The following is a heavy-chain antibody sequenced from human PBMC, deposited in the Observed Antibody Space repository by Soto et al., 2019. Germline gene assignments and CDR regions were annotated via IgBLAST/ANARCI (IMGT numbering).Heavy chain of an antibody. CDR2: IYYSGST. CDR1: GGSISSYY. CDR3: ARRDGYSRGWYFDY. D-gene: IGHD6-19*01. J-gene: IGHJ4*02. Sequence: QVQLQESGPGLVKPSETLSLTCTVSGGSISSYYWSWIRQPPGKGLEWIGYIYYSGSTNYNPSLKSRVPISVDTSKNQFSLKLSSVTAADTAVYYCARRDGYSRGWYFDYWGQGTLVTVSS. V-gene: IGHV4-59*08.